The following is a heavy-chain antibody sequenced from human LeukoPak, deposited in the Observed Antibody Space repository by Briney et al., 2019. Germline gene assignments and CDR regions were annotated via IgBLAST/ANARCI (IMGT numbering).Heavy chain of an antibody. CDR3: ARDRTLYCTNGVCYQISWKNFDY. Sequence: ASVKVSCKASGFTFTGYYMHWVRQAPGQGLEWMGIINPSGHITNYAQKFQGRLTVTRDTPTSTVYMELSSLRSDDTAVYYCARDRTLYCTNGVCYQISWKNFDYWGQGTLVTVSS. D-gene: IGHD2-8*01. V-gene: IGHV1-46*01. CDR1: GFTFTGYY. J-gene: IGHJ4*02. CDR2: INPSGHIT.